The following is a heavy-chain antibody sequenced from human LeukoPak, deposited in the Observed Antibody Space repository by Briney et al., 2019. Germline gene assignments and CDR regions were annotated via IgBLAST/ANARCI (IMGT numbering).Heavy chain of an antibody. CDR2: FFHSGNT. CDR3: ARAGTYGSAL. J-gene: IGHJ4*02. Sequence: SETLSLTCAVSGGSISGSNWWIWVRQPPGKGLEWIGEFFHSGNTNYNPSLKSRVTISVDTSKNQFSLKLSSVTAADTAVYYCARAGTYGSALWGQGTLVTVSS. CDR1: GGSISGSNW. D-gene: IGHD3-10*01. V-gene: IGHV4-4*02.